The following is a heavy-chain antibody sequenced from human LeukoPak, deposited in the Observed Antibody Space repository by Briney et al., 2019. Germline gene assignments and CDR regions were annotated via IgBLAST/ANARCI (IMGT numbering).Heavy chain of an antibody. CDR1: GYSISSGYY. V-gene: IGHV4-38-2*02. J-gene: IGHJ6*03. D-gene: IGHD7-27*01. CDR3: ARDGANWGYYYYYYMDV. Sequence: SETLSLTCTVSGYSISSGYYWGWIRQPPGKGLEWIGSIYHSGSTYYNPSLKSRVTISVDTSKNQFSLKLSSVTAADTAVYYCARDGANWGYYYYYYMDVWGKGTTVTVSS. CDR2: IYHSGST.